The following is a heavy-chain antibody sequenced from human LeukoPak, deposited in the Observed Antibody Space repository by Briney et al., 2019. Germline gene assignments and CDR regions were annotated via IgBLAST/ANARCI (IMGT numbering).Heavy chain of an antibody. Sequence: GGSLRLSCAASGFTFSSHGMSWVRQAPGKGLEWVSAISGSGGSTYYADSVKGRFTISRDNSKNSLYLQMNSLRAEDTAVYYCAELGITMIGGVWGKGTTVTISS. CDR1: GFTFSSHG. V-gene: IGHV3-23*01. J-gene: IGHJ6*04. D-gene: IGHD3-10*02. CDR3: AELGITMIGGV. CDR2: ISGSGGST.